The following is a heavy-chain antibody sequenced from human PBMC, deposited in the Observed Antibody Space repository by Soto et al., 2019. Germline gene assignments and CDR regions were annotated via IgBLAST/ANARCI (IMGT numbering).Heavy chain of an antibody. J-gene: IGHJ5*02. V-gene: IGHV3-21*01. D-gene: IGHD6-13*01. CDR1: GFTFSSYS. CDR3: ARDPSSSWSRPDDWFDP. CDR2: ISSSSSYI. Sequence: GSLRLSCAASGFTFSSYSMNWVRQAPGKGLEWVSSISSSSSYIYYADSVKGRFTISRDNAKNSLYLQMNSLRAEDTAVYYCARDPSSSWSRPDDWFDPWGQGTLVTVSS.